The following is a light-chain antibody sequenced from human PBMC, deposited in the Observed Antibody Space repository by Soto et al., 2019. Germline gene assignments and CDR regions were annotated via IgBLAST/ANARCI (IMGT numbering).Light chain of an antibody. J-gene: IGKJ1*01. CDR3: QQYGSSPWT. V-gene: IGKV3-20*01. Sequence: TGLTQSPGTLSLSPGERATLSCRASQSVSSNNLAWYQQKPGQAPRLLIYGASSRATGIPDRFSGSGSGTDFTLTISRLEPEDFAVYYCQQYGSSPWTFGQGTKVDIK. CDR1: QSVSSNN. CDR2: GAS.